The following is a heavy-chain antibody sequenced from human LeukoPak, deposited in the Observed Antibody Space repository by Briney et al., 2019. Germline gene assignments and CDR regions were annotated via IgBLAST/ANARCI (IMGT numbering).Heavy chain of an antibody. V-gene: IGHV3-21*04. D-gene: IGHD5-18*01. CDR3: ARGDTAMASHFDY. CDR1: GFTFSSYS. CDR2: ISSNSNYI. Sequence: GGSLRLSCAASGFTFSSYSMNWVRQAPGKGLEWVSSISSNSNYIYYADSVKGRFTISRDNSKNTLYLQMNSLRAEDTAVYYCARGDTAMASHFDYWGQGTLVTVPS. J-gene: IGHJ4*02.